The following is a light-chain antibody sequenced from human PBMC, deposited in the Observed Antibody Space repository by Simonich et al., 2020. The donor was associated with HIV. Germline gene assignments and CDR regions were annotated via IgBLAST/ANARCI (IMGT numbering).Light chain of an antibody. Sequence: EIVLTQSPGTLSLSPGERATLSCRASQRVSDSFLAWYQQKPGLAPRLLIYDASSRATCTPDRCSGSGSGTDFTLTISRLEPEDFAVYYCQQYGSSPFTFGPGTKVDIK. CDR1: QRVSDSF. V-gene: IGKV3D-20*01. J-gene: IGKJ3*01. CDR2: DAS. CDR3: QQYGSSPFT.